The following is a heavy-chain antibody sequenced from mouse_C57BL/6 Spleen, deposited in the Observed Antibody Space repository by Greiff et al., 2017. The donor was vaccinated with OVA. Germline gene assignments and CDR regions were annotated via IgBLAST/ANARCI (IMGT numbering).Heavy chain of an antibody. D-gene: IGHD2-5*01. V-gene: IGHV1-52*01. J-gene: IGHJ2*01. CDR3: ARSGYSNSAYCDY. CDR2: IDPSDSET. Sequence: QVQLQQPGAELVRPGSSVKLSCKASGYTFTSYWMHWVKQRPIQGLEWIGNIDPSDSETHYNQKFKDKATLTVDTSSSTAYMQLSSLTSEDSAVYYCARSGYSNSAYCDYWGQGTTLTVSS. CDR1: GYTFTSYW.